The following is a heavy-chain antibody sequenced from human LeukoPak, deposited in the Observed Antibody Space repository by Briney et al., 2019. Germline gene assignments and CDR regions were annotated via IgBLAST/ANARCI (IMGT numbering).Heavy chain of an antibody. Sequence: GASVNVSCKASGHTFTRYDINWVRQATGQGLDGMGWMNPDSGITGYAQKFQGRVTMTRNPSISTAYMELSSLTSEDTAVYYCARRIAAAGVGIVYWGQGTLVTVSS. CDR1: GHTFTRYD. J-gene: IGHJ4*02. V-gene: IGHV1-8*01. CDR2: MNPDSGIT. D-gene: IGHD6-13*01. CDR3: ARRIAAAGVGIVY.